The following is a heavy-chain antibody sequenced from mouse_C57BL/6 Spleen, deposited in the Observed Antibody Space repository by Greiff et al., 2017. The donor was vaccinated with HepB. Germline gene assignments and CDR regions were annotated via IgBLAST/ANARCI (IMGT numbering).Heavy chain of an antibody. CDR1: GFTFSSYT. CDR2: ISGGGGNT. CDR3: ARHSKTWFAY. D-gene: IGHD2-5*01. J-gene: IGHJ3*01. Sequence: EVQRVESGGGLVKPGGSLKLSCAASGFTFSSYTMSWVRQTPEKRLEWVATISGGGGNTYYPDSVKGRFTISRDNAKNTLYLQMSSLRSEDTALYYCARHSKTWFAYWGQGTLVTVSA. V-gene: IGHV5-9*01.